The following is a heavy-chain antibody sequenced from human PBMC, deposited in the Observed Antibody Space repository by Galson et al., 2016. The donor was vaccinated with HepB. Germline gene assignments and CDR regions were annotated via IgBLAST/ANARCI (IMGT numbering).Heavy chain of an antibody. J-gene: IGHJ4*02. CDR3: ARGHYEV. Sequence: SLRLSCAASGFTFGDSYMSWIRQAPGKGLEWISCITGSGTVLFYADSVKGRFTISRDNARNSLYLHLNSLRAEDRAVYYCARGHYEVWGQGTLVTVSS. CDR2: ITGSGTVL. D-gene: IGHD3-3*01. CDR1: GFTFGDSY. V-gene: IGHV3-11*01.